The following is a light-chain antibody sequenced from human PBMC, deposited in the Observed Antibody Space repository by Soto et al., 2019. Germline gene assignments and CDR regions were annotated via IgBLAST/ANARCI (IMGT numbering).Light chain of an antibody. CDR3: RQFNGFPLT. CDR1: QDIGSA. Sequence: IQLTQSPSSLSASVGDRVTITCRAGQDIGSALAWYQQRPGKAPKLLLYDASNLEAGVPSRFSGSGSGTDFTLTITSLRPEDFATYYCRQFNGFPLTFGGGTKVQIK. V-gene: IGKV1-13*02. J-gene: IGKJ4*01. CDR2: DAS.